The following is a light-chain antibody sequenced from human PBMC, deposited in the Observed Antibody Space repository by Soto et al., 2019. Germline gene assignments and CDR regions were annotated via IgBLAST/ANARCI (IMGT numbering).Light chain of an antibody. V-gene: IGKV1-5*01. CDR2: DAS. Sequence: DIQMTQSPSTLSATVGARFPITCRASQSISSWLAWYQQKPWKAPRLLIYDASNLDTGVPSRFSGSGSGTDFTFTISSLQPEDIATYYCQHYNSYSEAFGQGTKVDIK. J-gene: IGKJ1*01. CDR1: QSISSW. CDR3: QHYNSYSEA.